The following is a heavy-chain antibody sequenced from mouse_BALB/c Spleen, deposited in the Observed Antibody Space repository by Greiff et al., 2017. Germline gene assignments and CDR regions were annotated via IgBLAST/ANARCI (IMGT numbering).Heavy chain of an antibody. CDR3: ARTTVVAKAMDY. CDR1: GFNIKDYY. Sequence: VQLQQSGAELVRSGASVKLSCTASGFNIKDYYMHWVKQRPEQGLEWIGWIDPENGDTEYAPKFQGKATMTADTSSNTAYLQLSSLTSEDTAVDYCARTTVVAKAMDYWGQGTSVTVSS. J-gene: IGHJ4*01. V-gene: IGHV14-4*02. CDR2: IDPENGDT. D-gene: IGHD1-1*01.